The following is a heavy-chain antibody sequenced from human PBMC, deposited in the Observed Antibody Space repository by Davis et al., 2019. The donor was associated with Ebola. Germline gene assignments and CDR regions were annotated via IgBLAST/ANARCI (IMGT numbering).Heavy chain of an antibody. D-gene: IGHD5-12*01. J-gene: IGHJ4*02. CDR3: AKSLHDGYDYGAVDQ. Sequence: GESLKTSCVAPGFNFKNYAMHWVRQAPGKGLEWMAVIWFYAHKTKYATFVEGRFTISRDDSKDTVYLQMNSLRAEDTAIVYCAKSLHDGYDYGAVDQWGQGTLVTVSS. CDR1: GFNFKNYA. V-gene: IGHV3-33*06. CDR2: IWFYAHKT.